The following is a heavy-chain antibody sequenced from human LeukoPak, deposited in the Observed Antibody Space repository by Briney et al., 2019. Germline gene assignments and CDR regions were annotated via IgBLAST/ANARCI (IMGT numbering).Heavy chain of an antibody. V-gene: IGHV4-34*01. J-gene: IGHJ4*02. CDR1: GGSFSGYY. CDR2: INHSGST. CDR3: ASKHYDFWSGYYRRGYYFDY. D-gene: IGHD3-3*01. Sequence: SETLSLTCAVYGGSFSGYYWSWIRQPPGKGLEWIGEINHSGSTNYNPSLKSRVTISVDTSKNQFSLKLSSVTAADTAVYYCASKHYDFWSGYYRRGYYFDYWGQGTLVTVSS.